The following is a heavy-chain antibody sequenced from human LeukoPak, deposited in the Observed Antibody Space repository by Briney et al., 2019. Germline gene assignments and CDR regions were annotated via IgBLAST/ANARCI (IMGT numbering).Heavy chain of an antibody. CDR2: ISSSGGNT. V-gene: IGHV3-23*01. Sequence: PGGSLRLSCAASGFTFSSYPMSWVRQAPGKGLEWVSVISSSGGNTYYADSVRGRFTNSRDNSKNTLYLQLNSLRAEDTAIYYCARRGAYYFDFWGQGTLVTVSS. D-gene: IGHD5-24*01. J-gene: IGHJ4*02. CDR1: GFTFSSYP. CDR3: ARRGAYYFDF.